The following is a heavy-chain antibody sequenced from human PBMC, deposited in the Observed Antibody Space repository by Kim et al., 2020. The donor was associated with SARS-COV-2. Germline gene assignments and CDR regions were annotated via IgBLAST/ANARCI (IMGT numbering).Heavy chain of an antibody. V-gene: IGHV1-18*04. Sequence: ASVKVSCKASGYTFTSYGISWVRQAPGQGLEWMGWISAYNGNTNYAQKLQGRVTMTTDTSTSTAYMELRSLRSDDTAVYYCARGGRRYFDWLPLDYWGQGTLVTVSS. D-gene: IGHD3-9*01. CDR3: ARGGRRYFDWLPLDY. CDR1: GYTFTSYG. J-gene: IGHJ4*02. CDR2: ISAYNGNT.